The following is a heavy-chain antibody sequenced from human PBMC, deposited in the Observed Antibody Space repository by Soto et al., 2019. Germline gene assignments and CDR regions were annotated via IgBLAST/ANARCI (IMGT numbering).Heavy chain of an antibody. CDR1: GDSVSSNSAA. J-gene: IGHJ5*02. D-gene: IGHD3-10*01. Sequence: SQTLSLTCAISGDSVSSNSAAWNWIRQSPSRGLEWLGRTYYRSKWYNDYAVSVKSRITINPDTSKNQFSLRLNSVTPEDTAVYYCARGTYGSGSYYPSIDWFDPWGQGTLVTVSS. V-gene: IGHV6-1*01. CDR2: TYYRSKWYN. CDR3: ARGTYGSGSYYPSIDWFDP.